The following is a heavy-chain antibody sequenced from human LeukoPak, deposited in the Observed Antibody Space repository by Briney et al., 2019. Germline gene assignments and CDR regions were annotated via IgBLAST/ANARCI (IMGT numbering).Heavy chain of an antibody. Sequence: PGGSLRLSCAASGFTFNKHGMHWVRQAPGKGLEWFSFIRNDGNDKYYADSVKGRFTISRDNSKNTLYLQMNSLRAEDTAVYYCAKDSPVGQLPMNIDYFDYWGQGTLVTVSS. D-gene: IGHD2-2*01. J-gene: IGHJ4*02. V-gene: IGHV3-30*02. CDR1: GFTFNKHG. CDR3: AKDSPVGQLPMNIDYFDY. CDR2: IRNDGNDK.